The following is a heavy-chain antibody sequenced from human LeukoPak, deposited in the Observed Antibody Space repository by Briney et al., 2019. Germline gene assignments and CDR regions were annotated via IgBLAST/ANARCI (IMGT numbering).Heavy chain of an antibody. Sequence: ASVKVSCKASGYTFTGYYMHWVRQAPGQGLEWMGWINPNSGGTNYAQKFQGRVTMTRDTSISTAYMELSRLRSDDTAVYYCARLGNYCFGRFDPWGQGTLVTVSS. D-gene: IGHD3/OR15-3a*01. CDR3: ARLGNYCFGRFDP. CDR2: INPNSGGT. J-gene: IGHJ5*02. CDR1: GYTFTGYY. V-gene: IGHV1-2*02.